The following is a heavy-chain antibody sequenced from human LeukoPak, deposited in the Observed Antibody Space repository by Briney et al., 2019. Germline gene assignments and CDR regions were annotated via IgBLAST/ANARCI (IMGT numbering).Heavy chain of an antibody. J-gene: IGHJ4*02. CDR1: GLTFSDHY. D-gene: IGHD1-26*01. CDR2: IRNRANSYTT. CDR3: ARSGPYSGTYYFDY. V-gene: IGHV3-72*01. Sequence: PGGSLRLSCAISGLTFSDHYMDWVRQAPGKGLEWVGRIRNRANSYTTEYAASVKGRFSISRDDSKNSLYLQMYSLKTEDMAVYYCARSGPYSGTYYFDYWGQGTLVTVSS.